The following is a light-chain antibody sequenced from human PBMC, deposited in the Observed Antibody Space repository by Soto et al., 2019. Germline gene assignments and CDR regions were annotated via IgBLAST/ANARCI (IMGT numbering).Light chain of an antibody. CDR3: QQYYSTPPT. Sequence: DIVMTQSPDSLAVSLGERATINCQSSQSVLYSSNNNNYLAWYQQKPGQPPKLLIYWASTRESGVPDRFSGSGAGTDFTLTISSPQAEDVAVYYCQQYYSTPPTFGGGTKVEIK. V-gene: IGKV4-1*01. CDR2: WAS. CDR1: QSVLYSSNNNNY. J-gene: IGKJ4*01.